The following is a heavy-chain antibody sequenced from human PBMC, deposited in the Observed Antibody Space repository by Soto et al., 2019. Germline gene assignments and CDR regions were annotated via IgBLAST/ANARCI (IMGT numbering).Heavy chain of an antibody. Sequence: EVQLVESGGGLVKPGGSLRLSCAASGFTFRSSSMNWIRPAPGKGLERGSFISSSSSYIYYADSVKGRFTVSRNNAKNALYLQMNSLRAEDTAVYYCARHYSGGDISAAVGYWGQGTLVTVAS. J-gene: IGHJ4*02. CDR3: ARHYSGGDISAAVGY. CDR2: ISSSSSYI. D-gene: IGHD6-13*01. CDR1: GFTFRSSS. V-gene: IGHV3-21*01.